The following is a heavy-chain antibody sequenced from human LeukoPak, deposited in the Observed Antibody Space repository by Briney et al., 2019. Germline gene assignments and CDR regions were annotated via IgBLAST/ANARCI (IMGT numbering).Heavy chain of an antibody. V-gene: IGHV4-61*02. Sequence: SQTLSLTCTVSGGSIRSGSYYWSWIRQPARKGLEWIGRIYTSGSTNYNPFLKSRVTISVDTSKNQFSMKLSSVTAADTAVYYCARVPGTPHDYYMDVWGKGTTVTVSS. CDR3: ARVPGTPHDYYMDV. D-gene: IGHD1-14*01. J-gene: IGHJ6*03. CDR2: IYTSGST. CDR1: GGSIRSGSYY.